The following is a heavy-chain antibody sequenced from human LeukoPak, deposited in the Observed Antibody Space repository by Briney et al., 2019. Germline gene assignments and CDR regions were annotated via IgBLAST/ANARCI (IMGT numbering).Heavy chain of an antibody. Sequence: GGSLRLSCSASGFTFSIRPMHWVRQAPGKGLEYVSGSSANGGSTYSADSVKGRFIISRDNSKNTVYIQMSSLRPEDTALYYCVTQISGWVYWGQGTLVTVSS. D-gene: IGHD6-19*01. J-gene: IGHJ4*02. CDR1: GFTFSIRP. CDR2: SSANGGST. V-gene: IGHV3-64D*06. CDR3: VTQISGWVY.